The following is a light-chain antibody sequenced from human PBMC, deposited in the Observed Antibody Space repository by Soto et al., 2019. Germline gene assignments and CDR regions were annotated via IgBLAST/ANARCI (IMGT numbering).Light chain of an antibody. CDR3: QKYNTARWT. Sequence: DMQVTNAQSYLSPSPTDGCIIIFGAMQVISNYLAWYQQKPGKVPKLLIYAASTLQSGVPCRFSGSGAGTDFTLTISSLQHEDAATYYWQKYNTARWTFGQGTKVDIK. CDR2: AAS. J-gene: IGKJ1*01. V-gene: IGKV1-27*01. CDR1: QVISNY.